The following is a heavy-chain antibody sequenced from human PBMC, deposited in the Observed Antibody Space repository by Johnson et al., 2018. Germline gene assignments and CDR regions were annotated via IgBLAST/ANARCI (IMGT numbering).Heavy chain of an antibody. J-gene: IGHJ3*02. CDR3: ANDIVGYGGNLGDAFDI. Sequence: VQLVQSGGGLVQPGRSLRLSCAASGFTFDDYAMHWVRQAPGKGLEWVSGICWNRGSIGYGDSVKGRFTISRDNAKNSLYLQLNSLRAEDTALCYCANDIVGYGGNLGDAFDIWGQGTMVTVSS. D-gene: IGHD4-23*01. CDR2: ICWNRGSI. CDR1: GFTFDDYA. V-gene: IGHV3-9*01.